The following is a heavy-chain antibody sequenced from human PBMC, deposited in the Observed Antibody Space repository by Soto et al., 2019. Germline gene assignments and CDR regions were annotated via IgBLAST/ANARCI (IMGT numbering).Heavy chain of an antibody. V-gene: IGHV4-34*01. CDR3: ARCIIMVREVIPRHYFDY. J-gene: IGHJ4*02. Sequence: SETLSLTCAVYGGSFSGYYWSGILQPPWKGLEWMGENNHSGSANYNPSLKSRVTISVDTSKNQFSLKLSSVTAADTAVYYCARCIIMVREVIPRHYFDYWGQGTLVTVAS. CDR1: GGSFSGYY. CDR2: NNHSGSA. D-gene: IGHD3-10*01.